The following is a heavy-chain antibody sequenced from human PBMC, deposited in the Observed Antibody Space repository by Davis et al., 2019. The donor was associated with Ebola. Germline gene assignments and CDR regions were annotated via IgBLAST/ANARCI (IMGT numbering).Heavy chain of an antibody. Sequence: GGSLRLSCAASGFTFSSYSMNWVRQAPGKGLEWVSAISGSGGSTYYADSVKGRFTISRDNSKNTLYLQMNSLTDEDTAVYFCARDRIGDYDSSGYWDYWGQGTLVTVSS. CDR2: ISGSGGST. V-gene: IGHV3-23*01. D-gene: IGHD3-22*01. CDR1: GFTFSSYS. J-gene: IGHJ4*02. CDR3: ARDRIGDYDSSGYWDY.